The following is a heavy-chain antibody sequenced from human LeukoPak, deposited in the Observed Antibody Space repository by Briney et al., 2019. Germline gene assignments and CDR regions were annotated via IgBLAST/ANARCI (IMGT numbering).Heavy chain of an antibody. CDR3: ARDSDYGDYGGCDY. Sequence: GGSLRLSCAASGFTFSSYAMSWVRQAPGKGLEWVSYISSSGSTIYYADSVKGRFTISRDNAKNSLYLQMNSLRAEDTAVYYCARDSDYGDYGGCDYWGQGTLVTVSS. D-gene: IGHD4-17*01. CDR1: GFTFSSYA. CDR2: ISSSGSTI. J-gene: IGHJ4*02. V-gene: IGHV3-48*04.